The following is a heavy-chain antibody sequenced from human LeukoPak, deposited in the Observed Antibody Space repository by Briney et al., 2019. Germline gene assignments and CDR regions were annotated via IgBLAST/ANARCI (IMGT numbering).Heavy chain of an antibody. J-gene: IGHJ4*02. V-gene: IGHV3-23*01. D-gene: IGHD1-26*01. CDR3: AKALVGVPVDY. Sequence: PGGSLRLSCAASGFTFSDYFMSWVRQAPGKGLEWVSAISGSDGSTYYADSVKGRFTISRDNSKNTLYLQMNSLRAEDTAVYYCAKALVGVPVDYWGQGTLVTVSS. CDR1: GFTFSDYF. CDR2: ISGSDGST.